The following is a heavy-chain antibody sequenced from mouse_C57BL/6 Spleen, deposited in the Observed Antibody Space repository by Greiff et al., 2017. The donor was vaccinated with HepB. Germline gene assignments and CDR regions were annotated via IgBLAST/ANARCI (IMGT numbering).Heavy chain of an antibody. Sequence: VQLQQSGAELARPGASVKMSCKASGYTFTSYTMHWVKQRPGQGLEWIGFINPSSGYTKYNQKFKDKATLTADKSSSTAYMQLSSLTSEDSAVYYCARGLGKTTVYWGQGTTLTVSS. D-gene: IGHD4-1*01. J-gene: IGHJ2*01. CDR2: INPSSGYT. CDR1: GYTFTSYT. V-gene: IGHV1-4*01. CDR3: ARGLGKTTVY.